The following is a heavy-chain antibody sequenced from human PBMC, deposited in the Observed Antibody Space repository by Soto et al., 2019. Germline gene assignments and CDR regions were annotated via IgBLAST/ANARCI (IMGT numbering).Heavy chain of an antibody. CDR1: GGSFSGYY. V-gene: IGHV4-34*01. CDR2: INHSGST. J-gene: IGHJ2*01. Sequence: SETLSLTCAVYGGSFSGYYWSWIRQPPGKGLKWIGEINHSGSTNYNPSLKSRVTISVDTSNNQFSLKLSSVTAADTVVYYCARPALTVTRSNWYFDLWGRGTLVTVSS. D-gene: IGHD4-17*01. CDR3: ARPALTVTRSNWYFDL.